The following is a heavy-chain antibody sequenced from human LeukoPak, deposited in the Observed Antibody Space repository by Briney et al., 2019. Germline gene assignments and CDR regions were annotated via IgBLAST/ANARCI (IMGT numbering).Heavy chain of an antibody. V-gene: IGHV4-34*01. CDR1: GGSFSGYY. CDR3: ARSYYYDSSGYYYGEYFQH. J-gene: IGHJ1*01. CDR2: INHSGST. D-gene: IGHD3-22*01. Sequence: SETLSLTCAVYGGSFSGYYWSWIRQPPGKGLEWIGEINHSGSTNYNPSLKSRVTISVDASKNQFSLKLSSVTAADTAVYYCARSYYYDSSGYYYGEYFQHWGQGTLVTVSS.